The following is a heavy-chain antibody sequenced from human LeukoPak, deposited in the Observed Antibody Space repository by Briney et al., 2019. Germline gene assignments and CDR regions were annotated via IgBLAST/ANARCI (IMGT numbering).Heavy chain of an antibody. J-gene: IGHJ4*02. V-gene: IGHV3-23*01. D-gene: IGHD6-25*01. Sequence: GGSLRLSCAASGFTFKKYDVTWVRQAPGEGLGWVSGITGRGENTYYADSVKGRFTISRDNSKNTLYLQMNSLRAEDAAIYYCARDRRLASFDYGGQGTLVTVSS. CDR1: GFTFKKYD. CDR3: ARDRRLASFDY. CDR2: ITGRGENT.